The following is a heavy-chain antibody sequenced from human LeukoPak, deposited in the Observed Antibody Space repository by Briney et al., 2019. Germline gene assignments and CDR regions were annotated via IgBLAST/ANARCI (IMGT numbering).Heavy chain of an antibody. CDR1: RFTFSDYS. CDR3: AKSFTSSSSDY. CDR2: ISSSSSTV. J-gene: IGHJ4*02. Sequence: GGSLRLSCAASRFTFSDYSMNWVRQAPGKGLEWVSYISSSSSTVFYANSVKGRFSISRDNSENTLYLQMNGLRADDTAVYSCAKSFTSSSSDYWGQGTLVTVSS. D-gene: IGHD6-13*01. V-gene: IGHV3-48*01.